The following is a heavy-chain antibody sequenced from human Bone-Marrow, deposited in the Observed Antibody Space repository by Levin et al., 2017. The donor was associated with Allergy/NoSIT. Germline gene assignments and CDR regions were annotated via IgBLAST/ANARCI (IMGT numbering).Heavy chain of an antibody. CDR3: ARDGGRGIYYGVDY. D-gene: IGHD1-26*01. V-gene: IGHV3-33*01. J-gene: IGHJ4*02. CDR1: GFTFSIYG. CDR2: IWYDGSNK. Sequence: GGSLRLSCAASGFTFSIYGMHGVRQAPGKGLEWVAVIWYDGSNKYYADSVKGRFTISRDNSKNTLYLQMNSLRAEDTAVYYCARDGGRGIYYGVDYWGQGTLVTVSS.